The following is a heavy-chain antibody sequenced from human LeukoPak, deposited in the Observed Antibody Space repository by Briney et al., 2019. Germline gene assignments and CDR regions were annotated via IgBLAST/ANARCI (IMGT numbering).Heavy chain of an antibody. V-gene: IGHV3-64*04. Sequence: PGGSLRLSCSASGFTFSSYAMHWVRQAPGKGLEYVSSITSTGHSTYYADSVKGRFTISRDNSKNTMYLQMNSLRAEDTAVYYCAKARFTVTNYFDYWGQGTLVTVSS. CDR1: GFTFSSYA. D-gene: IGHD4-11*01. J-gene: IGHJ4*02. CDR2: ITSTGHST. CDR3: AKARFTVTNYFDY.